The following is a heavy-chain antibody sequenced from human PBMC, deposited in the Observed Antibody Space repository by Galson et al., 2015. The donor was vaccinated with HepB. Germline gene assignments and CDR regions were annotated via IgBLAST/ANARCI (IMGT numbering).Heavy chain of an antibody. J-gene: IGHJ4*02. D-gene: IGHD6-19*01. V-gene: IGHV3-30*18. CDR2: ISHDESQK. CDR3: AKGGGQWLAVEY. Sequence: SLRLSCAGSGFTFGNYGMHWVRQAPGKGLEWLTVISHDESQKYYADSVKGRFTISRDNSKKTVYLQMNSLRPDDTAVYYCAKGGGQWLAVEYCGQGTLITVSS. CDR1: GFTFGNYG.